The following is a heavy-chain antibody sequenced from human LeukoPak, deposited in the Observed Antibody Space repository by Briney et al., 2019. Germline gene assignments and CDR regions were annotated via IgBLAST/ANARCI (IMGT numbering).Heavy chain of an antibody. J-gene: IGHJ4*02. CDR1: GASFSYYY. D-gene: IGHD3-10*01. CDR3: ARHGFRAGGSWIFDF. V-gene: IGHV4-59*08. Sequence: SETLSLTCTVSGASFSYYYWSWIRQPPGKGLEWIGYIYYSGSTNYNPSLKSRVTISVDTSKNQFSLNLRSVTAADTAVYYCARHGFRAGGSWIFDFWGQGTLVTVSS. CDR2: IYYSGST.